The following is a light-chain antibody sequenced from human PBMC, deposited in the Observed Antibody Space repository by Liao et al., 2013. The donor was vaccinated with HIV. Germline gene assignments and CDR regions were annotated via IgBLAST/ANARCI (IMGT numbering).Light chain of an antibody. Sequence: SYVLTQPPSVSVAPGKTATITCGGNNIGSNSVHWYQQRPGQALVLVIYYDNDRPSGIPERFSGSNSGNTATLTISRVEGGDEADYYCQVWDSSGDHPRVFGGGTKLTVL. V-gene: IGLV3-21*04. CDR1: NIGSNS. CDR2: YDN. J-gene: IGLJ3*02. CDR3: QVWDSSGDHPRV.